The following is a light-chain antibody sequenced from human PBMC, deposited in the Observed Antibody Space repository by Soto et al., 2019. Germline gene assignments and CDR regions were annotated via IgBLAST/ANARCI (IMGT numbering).Light chain of an antibody. CDR1: GSNIGAGYG. CDR2: GDN. CDR3: QSYDSSLTTSV. V-gene: IGLV1-40*01. J-gene: IGLJ1*01. Sequence: QSVLTQPPSVPGAPGQTVTISCTGSGSNIGAGYGVQWYQQLPGTAPKRLIYGDNNRPSGVPDRFSGSKSGTSASLAITGLQPEDEADYYCQSYDSSLTTSVFGTGTKVTVL.